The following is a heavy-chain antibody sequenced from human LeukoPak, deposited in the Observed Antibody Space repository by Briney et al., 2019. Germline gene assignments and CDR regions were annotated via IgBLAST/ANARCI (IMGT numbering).Heavy chain of an antibody. Sequence: SETLSLTCTVSGGSISSYYWGWIRQPPGKGLEWIGSIYHSGSTYYNPSLKSLVTISVDTSKSQFSLKLSSVTAADPAVYYCARRANDLAWDLDYYDSSGYSNWYFDLWGRGTLVTVSS. D-gene: IGHD3-22*01. CDR3: ARRANDLAWDLDYYDSSGYSNWYFDL. CDR2: IYHSGST. V-gene: IGHV4-38-2*02. J-gene: IGHJ2*01. CDR1: GGSISSYY.